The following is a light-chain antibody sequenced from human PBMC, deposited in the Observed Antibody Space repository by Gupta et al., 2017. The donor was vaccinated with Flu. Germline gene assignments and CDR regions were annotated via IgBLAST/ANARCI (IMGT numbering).Light chain of an antibody. CDR2: EDR. Sequence: SYVLTPPPSVSVAPGQTARIPCGGNNIGSESVHWYQQKPGQAPVLVVYEDRGRPSGIPERFSGSNSANTATLTISRVEAGDEADYYCQVWDSSSDQWVFGGGTKLTVL. CDR1: NIGSES. V-gene: IGLV3-21*02. J-gene: IGLJ3*02. CDR3: QVWDSSSDQWV.